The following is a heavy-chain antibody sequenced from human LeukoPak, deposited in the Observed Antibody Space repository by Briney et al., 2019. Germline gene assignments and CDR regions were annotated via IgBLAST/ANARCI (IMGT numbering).Heavy chain of an antibody. CDR1: GGSISSYY. CDR3: ARGGVAQLVNAFDI. D-gene: IGHD6-13*01. CDR2: IYYSGST. V-gene: IGHV4-59*01. Sequence: NPSETLSLTCTVSGGSISSYYWSWIRQPPGKGLEWIGYIYYSGSTNYNPSLKSRVTISVDTSKNQFSLKLSSVTAADTAVYYCARGGVAQLVNAFDIWGQGTMVTVSS. J-gene: IGHJ3*02.